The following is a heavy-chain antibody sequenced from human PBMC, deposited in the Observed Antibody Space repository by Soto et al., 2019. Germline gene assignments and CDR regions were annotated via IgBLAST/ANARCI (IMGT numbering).Heavy chain of an antibody. D-gene: IGHD3-10*01. CDR1: GFSFSSSE. Sequence: PGGSLRLSCAASGFSFSSSEMTWVRQAPGKGLEWISYIHFSGSPIYYADSLRGRFTISRDNTKNSLYLQMSSLRAEDTAIYYCARRGFNCGRGTLVTVSS. J-gene: IGHJ4*02. V-gene: IGHV3-48*03. CDR2: IHFSGSPI. CDR3: ARRGFN.